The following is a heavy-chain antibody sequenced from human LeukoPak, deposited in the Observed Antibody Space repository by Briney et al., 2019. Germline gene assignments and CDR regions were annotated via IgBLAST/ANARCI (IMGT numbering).Heavy chain of an antibody. D-gene: IGHD4-17*01. V-gene: IGHV4-59*01. J-gene: IGHJ3*02. CDR1: GGSISNYY. CDR3: ARDPPTVTKGFDI. Sequence: SETLSLTCTVSGGSISNYYWTWIRQPPGKGLEWIGYISYSGSTNYNPSLRSRVTISIDTSNNQISLRLSPVTAADTAVYYCARDPPTVTKGFDIWGLGTMVTVSP. CDR2: ISYSGST.